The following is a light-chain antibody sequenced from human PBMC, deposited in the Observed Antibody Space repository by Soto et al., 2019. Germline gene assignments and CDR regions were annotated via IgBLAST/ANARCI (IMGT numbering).Light chain of an antibody. Sequence: EIVLTQSPATLSLSAWERATLSCGASQIVTSNYLAWYQQKPGQAPRLLIYDVSNRATGIPARFSGSGSGTDFTLTISRLEPEDFAVYYCQQYGSSRTFGQGTRLEIK. J-gene: IGKJ5*01. CDR2: DVS. CDR1: QIVTSNY. CDR3: QQYGSSRT. V-gene: IGKV3D-20*01.